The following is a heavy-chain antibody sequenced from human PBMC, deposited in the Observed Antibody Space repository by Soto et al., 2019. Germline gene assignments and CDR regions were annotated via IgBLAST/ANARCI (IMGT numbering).Heavy chain of an antibody. CDR3: ARLNWNYDFDH. CDR1: GFTFNDHY. CDR2: IKQDGSEE. D-gene: IGHD1-7*01. V-gene: IGHV3-7*01. Sequence: GGSLRLSCAASGFTFNDHYMDWVRQPPGKGLEWVANIKQDGSEEYYVDSVKGRFTISRDNAKNLLYLQMNSLRAEDTAVYYCARLNWNYDFDHWGQGALVTVSS. J-gene: IGHJ4*02.